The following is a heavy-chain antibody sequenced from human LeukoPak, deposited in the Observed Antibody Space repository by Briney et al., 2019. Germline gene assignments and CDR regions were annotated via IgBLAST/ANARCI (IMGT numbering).Heavy chain of an antibody. V-gene: IGHV3-9*01. J-gene: IGHJ4*02. Sequence: SLRLSCAASGFTFDDYAMHWVRQAPGKGLEWVSGISWNSGTIGYADSVKGRFTISRGNSKKTLYLQMNSLRAEDTAVYYCAKASSGWTDYYLDYWGQGTLVTVSS. CDR1: GFTFDDYA. CDR2: ISWNSGTI. D-gene: IGHD6-25*01. CDR3: AKASSGWTDYYLDY.